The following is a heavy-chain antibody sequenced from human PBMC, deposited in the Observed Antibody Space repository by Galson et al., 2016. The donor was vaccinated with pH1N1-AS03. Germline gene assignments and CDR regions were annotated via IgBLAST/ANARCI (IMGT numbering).Heavy chain of an antibody. D-gene: IGHD6-6*01. CDR1: GFTFGSYW. Sequence: SLRLSCAAPGFTFGSYWMSWVRQAPGKGLEWVANIKEDGSEKSYVDSVKGRFTISRDNSKNSLYLQMNSLRVEDTALYYCARYGSSPWFDPWGQGTLVTVSA. V-gene: IGHV3-7*01. CDR3: ARYGSSPWFDP. CDR2: IKEDGSEK. J-gene: IGHJ5*02.